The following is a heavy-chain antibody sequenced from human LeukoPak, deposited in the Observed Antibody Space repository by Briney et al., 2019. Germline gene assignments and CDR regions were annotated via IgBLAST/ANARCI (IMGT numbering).Heavy chain of an antibody. V-gene: IGHV3-7*01. D-gene: IGHD2-8*01. CDR1: GFTLSHYW. J-gene: IGHJ3*01. CDR2: LNQDGSVQ. CDR3: ARDHNVADV. Sequence: EGSLRLSCVASGFTLSHYWMTWYRQAPGNGLEWVANLNQDGSVQLYGDSVRGRFTISRDNAKNSVYIQMNSLRVEDTAMYFCARDHNVADVWGRGTKVTVSS.